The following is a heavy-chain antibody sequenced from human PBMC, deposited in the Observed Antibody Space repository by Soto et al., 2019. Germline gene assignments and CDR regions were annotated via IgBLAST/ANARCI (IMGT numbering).Heavy chain of an antibody. CDR1: GFTFSSYA. V-gene: IGHV3-64D*06. J-gene: IGHJ4*02. CDR3: VKDPRSAMIVVVTHYPFDY. Sequence: VRLSCSASGFTFSSYAMHWVRQAPGKGLEYVSAISSNGGSTYYADSVKGRFTISRDDSKNTLYLQMSSLRAEDTAVYYCVKDPRSAMIVVVTHYPFDYWGQGTLVTVSS. CDR2: ISSNGGST. D-gene: IGHD3-22*01.